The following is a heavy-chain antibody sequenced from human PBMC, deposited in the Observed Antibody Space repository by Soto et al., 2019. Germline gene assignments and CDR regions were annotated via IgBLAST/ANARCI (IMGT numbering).Heavy chain of an antibody. J-gene: IGHJ3*02. V-gene: IGHV3-11*01. CDR3: ARDQPGLYYYGSVPDFVAFDI. CDR1: GFTFSDYY. CDR2: ISSSGSTK. Sequence: GGSLRLSCAATGFTFSDYYMSWIRQAPGKGLEWVSYISSSGSTKYYADSVKGRFTISRDNAKNSLYLQMNSLRAEDTAVYYCARDQPGLYYYGSVPDFVAFDIWGQGTMVTVSS. D-gene: IGHD3-10*01.